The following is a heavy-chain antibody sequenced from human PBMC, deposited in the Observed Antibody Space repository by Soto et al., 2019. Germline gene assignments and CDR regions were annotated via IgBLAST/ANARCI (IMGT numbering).Heavy chain of an antibody. J-gene: IGHJ3*02. Sequence: PGESLKISCKGSGYSFTSYWIGWVRQMPGKGLEWMRIIYPGDSDTRYSPSFQGQVTISADKSISTAYLQWSSLKASDTAMYYCARSRWDFDWFVRDDAFDIWGQGTMVTVSS. CDR2: IYPGDSDT. D-gene: IGHD3-9*01. V-gene: IGHV5-51*01. CDR3: ARSRWDFDWFVRDDAFDI. CDR1: GYSFTSYW.